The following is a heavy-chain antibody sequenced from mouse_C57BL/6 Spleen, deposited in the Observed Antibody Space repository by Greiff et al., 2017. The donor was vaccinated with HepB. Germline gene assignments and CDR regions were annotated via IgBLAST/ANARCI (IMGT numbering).Heavy chain of an antibody. CDR3: ARHYYGSSSWFAY. J-gene: IGHJ3*01. V-gene: IGHV5-9*01. D-gene: IGHD1-1*01. CDR1: GFTFSSYT. CDR2: ISGGGGNT. Sequence: ESGGGLVKPGGSLKLSCAASGFTFSSYTMSWVRQTPEKRLEWVATISGGGGNTYYPDSVKGRFTISRDNAKNTLYLQMSSLRSEDAALYYCARHYYGSSSWFAYWGQGTLVTVSA.